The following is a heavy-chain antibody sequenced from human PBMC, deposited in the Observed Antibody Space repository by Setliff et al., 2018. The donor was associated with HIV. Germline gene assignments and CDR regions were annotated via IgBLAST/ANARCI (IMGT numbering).Heavy chain of an antibody. Sequence: SETLSLTCAVSGYSISTAYYWGWIRQPPGKGLEWIAYIYDSGNTIYNPSLKSRVTTSVDTSKNQFSLNLSSVTAADTAVYFCARDSFTVGYFMDVWGQGTLV. CDR2: IYDSGNT. CDR1: GYSISTAYY. CDR3: ARDSFTVGYFMDV. J-gene: IGHJ4*02. V-gene: IGHV4-28*03. D-gene: IGHD3-10*01.